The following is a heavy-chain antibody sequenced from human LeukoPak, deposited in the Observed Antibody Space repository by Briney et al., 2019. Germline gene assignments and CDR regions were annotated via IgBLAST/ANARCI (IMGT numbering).Heavy chain of an antibody. CDR2: IYYSGST. V-gene: IGHV4-30-4*08. Sequence: SQTLSLACTVSGGSISSGDYYWSWIRQPPGKGLEWIGYIYYSGSTYYNPSLKSRVTISVDTSKNQFSLKLSSVTAADTAVYYCARDLLYCSSTSCHNNWFDPWGQGTLVTVSS. CDR3: ARDLLYCSSTSCHNNWFDP. D-gene: IGHD2-2*01. CDR1: GGSISSGDYY. J-gene: IGHJ5*02.